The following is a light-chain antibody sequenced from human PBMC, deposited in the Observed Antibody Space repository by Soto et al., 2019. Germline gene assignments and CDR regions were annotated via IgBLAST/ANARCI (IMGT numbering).Light chain of an antibody. J-gene: IGLJ2*01. CDR3: QTWGTGYVV. Sequence: QLVLTQSPSASASLGASVKLTCILTSGHSSFAIAWHQQRPEKGLRFLMKVNNDGSHMKGDGIPDRFSGSSSGAERYLTISSLQSEDEAEYHCQTWGTGYVVFGGGTKLTVL. CDR1: SGHSSFA. V-gene: IGLV4-69*01. CDR2: VNNDGSH.